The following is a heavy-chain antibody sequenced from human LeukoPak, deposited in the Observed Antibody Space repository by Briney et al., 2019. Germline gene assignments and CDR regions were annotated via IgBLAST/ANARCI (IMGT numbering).Heavy chain of an antibody. J-gene: IGHJ6*03. D-gene: IGHD6-6*01. CDR2: IIPIFGTA. CDR1: GGTFSSYA. CDR3: ARGPKQLVRPYYYYMDV. V-gene: IGHV1-69*05. Sequence: SVKVSCKASGGTFSSYAISWVRQAPGQGLEWMGGIIPIFGTANYAQRFQGRVTITTDESTSTAYMELSSLRSEDTAVYYCARGPKQLVRPYYYYMDVWGKGTTVTVSS.